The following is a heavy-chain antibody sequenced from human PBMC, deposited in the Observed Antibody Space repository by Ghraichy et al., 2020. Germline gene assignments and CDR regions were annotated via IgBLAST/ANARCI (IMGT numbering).Heavy chain of an antibody. Sequence: ETLSLTCTVSGGSISSYYWSWIRQPPGKGLEWIGYIYYSGSTNYNPSLKSRVTISVDTSKNQFSLKLSSVTAADTAVYYCARAGSSGSYYNVIDYWGQGTLVTVSS. CDR3: ARAGSSGSYYNVIDY. D-gene: IGHD3-10*01. V-gene: IGHV4-59*01. CDR2: IYYSGST. CDR1: GGSISSYY. J-gene: IGHJ4*02.